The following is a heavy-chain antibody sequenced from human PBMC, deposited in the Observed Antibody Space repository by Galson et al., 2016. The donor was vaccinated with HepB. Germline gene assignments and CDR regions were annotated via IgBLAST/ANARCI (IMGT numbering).Heavy chain of an antibody. CDR1: GYTFSSYG. CDR2: SSGYNGNK. CDR3: ARDRRVALFGMDV. V-gene: IGHV1-18*01. D-gene: IGHD3-3*01. Sequence: SVKVSCKASGYTFSSYGISWVRQAPGQGLEWKGWSSGYNGNKKYAQKFQGRVTVTTDTSTSTDYMELRSLRPDDTAVYYCARDRRVALFGMDVWGQGTTVTVPS. J-gene: IGHJ6*02.